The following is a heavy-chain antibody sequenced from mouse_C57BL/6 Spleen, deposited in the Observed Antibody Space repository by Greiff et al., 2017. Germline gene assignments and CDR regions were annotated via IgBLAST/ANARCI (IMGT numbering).Heavy chain of an antibody. CDR3: ARDHGAFYLSFDY. CDR1: GFTFSSYA. Sequence: EVKLEESGGGLVKPGGSLKLSCAASGFTFSSYAMSWVRQTPEKRLEWVATISDGGSYTYYPDNVKGKFTISRVNAKNNLYLQMSHLKSEDTAIYYCARDHGAFYLSFDYWGQGTTLTVSS. J-gene: IGHJ2*01. D-gene: IGHD1-1*02. V-gene: IGHV5-4*01. CDR2: ISDGGSYT.